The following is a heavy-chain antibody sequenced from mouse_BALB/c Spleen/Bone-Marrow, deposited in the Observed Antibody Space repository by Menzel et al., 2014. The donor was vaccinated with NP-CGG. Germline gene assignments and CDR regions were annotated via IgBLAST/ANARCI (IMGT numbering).Heavy chain of an antibody. CDR2: ILPGSGST. V-gene: IGHV1-9*01. D-gene: IGHD2-10*01. CDR1: GYGFXSFW. Sequence: QVQLQQSGAEVMKSGASVKISCRATGYGFXSFWIEWIKQRPGHGLEWIGKILPGSGSTNYNEKFKGKATLSADTSSNTAYMQLSSLTSEDSAVYFCAREGAFYGNPFDFWGQGTTLTVSS. CDR3: AREGAFYGNPFDF. J-gene: IGHJ2*01.